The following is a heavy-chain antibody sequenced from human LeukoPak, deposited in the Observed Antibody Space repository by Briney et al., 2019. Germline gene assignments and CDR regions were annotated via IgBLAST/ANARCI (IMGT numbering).Heavy chain of an antibody. CDR2: IYSGGST. V-gene: IGHV3-66*01. J-gene: IGHJ4*02. CDR1: GFTVSSNY. CDR3: ATLRDLLWFGELLN. Sequence: GGSLRLSCAASGFTVSSNYMSWVRQAPGKGLEWVSVIYSGGSTYYADSVKGRFTISRDNSKNTLYPQMNSLRAEDTAVYYCATLRDLLWFGELLNWGQGTLVTVSS. D-gene: IGHD3-10*01.